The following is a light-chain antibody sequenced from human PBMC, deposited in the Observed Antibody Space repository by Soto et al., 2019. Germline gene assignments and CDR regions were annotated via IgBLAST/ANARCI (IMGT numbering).Light chain of an antibody. CDR1: QTINSKF. J-gene: IGKJ3*01. CDR2: ATS. V-gene: IGKV3-20*01. CDR3: QQYGGSPFT. Sequence: ESVLTQSPGTLSLSPGERVMVSCRASQTINSKFLAWYQQKHGQAPRLLIYATSYRATGTPDKFRGSGSGTDFTLTLNRLEPADVAVYFCQQYGGSPFTFGPGTRVDI.